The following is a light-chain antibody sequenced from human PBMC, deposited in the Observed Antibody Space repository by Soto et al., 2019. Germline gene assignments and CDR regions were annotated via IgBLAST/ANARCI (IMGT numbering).Light chain of an antibody. CDR3: QSYDSGVTGSV. V-gene: IGLV1-40*01. Sequence: QSVLTQPPSVSGAPGQRVTISCTGSSSNIGAGFDVHWYQKLPGTAPKLLIFDNTNRPSGVPDRFSASKSGTSASLAISGLQPEDEADYYCQSYDSGVTGSVFGTGTKVTVL. J-gene: IGLJ1*01. CDR2: DNT. CDR1: SSNIGAGFD.